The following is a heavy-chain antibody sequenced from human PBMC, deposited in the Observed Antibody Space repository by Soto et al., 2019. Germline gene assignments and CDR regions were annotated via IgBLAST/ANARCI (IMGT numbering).Heavy chain of an antibody. D-gene: IGHD3-3*01. CDR2: LSPYSGAT. J-gene: IGHJ6*02. V-gene: IGHV1-2*02. CDR3: ARGSRITLFGVPSFFLKGLDV. CDR1: GYTFSDFY. Sequence: QVHLVQTGVEVRKPGASVKVSCTPSGYTFSDFYIHWVRQAPGQGLEWMGCLSPYSGATMTAQRFEGRVTMATNTSISTAYMELSSLRYDDTALYYCARGSRITLFGVPSFFLKGLDVWGQGTTVIVSS.